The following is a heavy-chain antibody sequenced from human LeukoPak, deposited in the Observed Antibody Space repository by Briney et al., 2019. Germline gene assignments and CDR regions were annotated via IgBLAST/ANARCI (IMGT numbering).Heavy chain of an antibody. V-gene: IGHV3-21*01. CDR1: GFTFSSYS. CDR3: ATWRLEMQPWGTSQM. D-gene: IGHD3-16*01. CDR2: ISTGSNYI. J-gene: IGHJ4*02. Sequence: GALRLSCSASGFTFSSYSMNWVRQAPGKGLEWVSFISTGSNYIYYVDSVKGRFTISRDNAKNSLYLQMNSLRVEDTAVYFCATWRLEMQPWGTSQMWGQGTRVTVSS.